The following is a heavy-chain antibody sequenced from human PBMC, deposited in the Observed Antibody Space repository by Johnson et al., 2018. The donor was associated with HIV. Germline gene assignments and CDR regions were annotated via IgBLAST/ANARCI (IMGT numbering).Heavy chain of an antibody. J-gene: IGHJ3*02. CDR2: VYSGGST. CDR1: GFTVSNNY. D-gene: IGHD3-10*01. CDR3: ARDSRIGTMVLLSDAFDI. V-gene: IGHV3-66*01. Sequence: VQLVESGGGLVQPGGSLRLSCEASGFTVSNNYMSWVRQAPGKGLEWVSVVYSGGSTYYADSVKGRFTISRDSSKNTLYLQMNSLKIEGTAVYYCARDSRIGTMVLLSDAFDIWGQGTMVTVSS.